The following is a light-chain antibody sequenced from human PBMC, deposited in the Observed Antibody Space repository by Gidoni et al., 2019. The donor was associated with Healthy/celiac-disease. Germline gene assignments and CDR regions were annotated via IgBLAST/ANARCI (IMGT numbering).Light chain of an antibody. Sequence: SYELTEPPSVSVSPGQTARHTSPGDKLGVKYACWYQQKPGQSPVLFISQDSKRPSGIPERFSGSNSWNTATLTISGTQAMDEADYYCQAWDSSTAVFGGGTKLTVL. CDR2: QDS. CDR3: QAWDSSTAV. J-gene: IGLJ2*01. CDR1: KLGVKY. V-gene: IGLV3-1*01.